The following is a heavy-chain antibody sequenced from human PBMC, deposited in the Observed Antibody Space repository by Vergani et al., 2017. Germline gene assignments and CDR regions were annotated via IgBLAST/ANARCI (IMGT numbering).Heavy chain of an antibody. D-gene: IGHD2-2*01. V-gene: IGHV3-11*01. CDR1: GFTFSYYY. CDR2: ISSSGSTI. J-gene: IGHJ3*02. Sequence: QVQLVESGGGLVKPGGSLRLSCAASGFTFSYYYMRWIRQAPGKGLEWVSYISSSGSTIYYADSVKGRFTISRDNAKNSLYLQMNSLRTEVTAVYYCARGRGPAATDAFDIWGQGTMVTVSS. CDR3: ARGRGPAATDAFDI.